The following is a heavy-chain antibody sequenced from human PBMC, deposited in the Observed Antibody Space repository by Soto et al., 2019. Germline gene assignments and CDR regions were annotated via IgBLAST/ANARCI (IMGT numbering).Heavy chain of an antibody. D-gene: IGHD6-6*01. CDR3: ARQNIIAARAFDY. J-gene: IGHJ4*02. CDR2: IYYSGST. V-gene: IGHV4-59*08. CDR1: GGSISSYY. Sequence: SETLSLTCTVSGGSISSYYWSWIRQPPGKGLEWIGYIYYSGSTNYNPSLKSRVTISVDTSKNQFSLKLSSVTAADTAVYYCARQNIIAARAFDYWGQGTLVTV.